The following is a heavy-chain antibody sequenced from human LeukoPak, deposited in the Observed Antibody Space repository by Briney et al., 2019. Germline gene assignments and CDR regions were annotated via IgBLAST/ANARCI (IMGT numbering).Heavy chain of an antibody. J-gene: IGHJ4*02. CDR1: GFSISSYY. V-gene: IGHV4-4*07. CDR3: ARALFHIRSAAAGPPTD. D-gene: IGHD6-13*01. CDR2: IYTSGST. Sequence: SETLSLTCTVSGFSISSYYWSWIRQPAGKGLEWIGRIYTSGSTNYNPSLKSRVTMSVDVSKHQFSLKLSSVTAADTAVYYCARALFHIRSAAAGPPTDWGQGTLVTVSS.